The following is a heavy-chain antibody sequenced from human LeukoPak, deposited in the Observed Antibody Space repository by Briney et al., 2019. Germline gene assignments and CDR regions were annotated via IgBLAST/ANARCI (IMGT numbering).Heavy chain of an antibody. CDR1: VFTFSSTG. V-gene: IGHV3-30*18. CDR2: ISYDGSNK. J-gene: IGHJ4*02. CDR3: AKGQEMTTMGLFDF. Sequence: GRSLSLSCVATVFTFSSTGFHGVRPAPGKGLAWVAVISYDGSNKYYADYVKGRFTISRDNSKNTLYLQMNSLRAEDSAVYFCAKGQEMTTMGLFDFWGQGTLVTVSS. D-gene: IGHD5-24*01.